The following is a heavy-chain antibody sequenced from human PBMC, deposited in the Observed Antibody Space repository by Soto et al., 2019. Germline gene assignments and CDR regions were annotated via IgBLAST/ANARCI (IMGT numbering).Heavy chain of an antibody. D-gene: IGHD7-27*01. CDR1: GYTFTSYY. J-gene: IGHJ4*02. Sequence: QVQLVQSGAEVKKPGASVKVSCKASGYTFTSYYMHWVRQAPGQGLEWMGIINPSGGSTSYAQKFQGRVTMTRDTSTSTVYMELSNPRSEDTAVYYCARDSNKLGRPFDYWGQGTLVTVSS. CDR3: ARDSNKLGRPFDY. V-gene: IGHV1-46*01. CDR2: INPSGGST.